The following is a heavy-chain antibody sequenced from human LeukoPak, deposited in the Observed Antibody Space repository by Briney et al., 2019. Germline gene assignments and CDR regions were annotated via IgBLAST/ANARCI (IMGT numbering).Heavy chain of an antibody. CDR3: AKSLPAAGAYYGMDV. CDR2: VANSGGST. D-gene: IGHD2-2*01. V-gene: IGHV3-23*01. CDR1: GFTFSTYA. Sequence: GGSLRLSCAGSGFTFSTYAMSWVRQAPGKGLEWVSSVANSGGSTHYAASVKGRFTISRDNSKNTLYLQMNSLRAEDTAVYYCAKSLPAAGAYYGMDVWGQGTTVTVSS. J-gene: IGHJ6*02.